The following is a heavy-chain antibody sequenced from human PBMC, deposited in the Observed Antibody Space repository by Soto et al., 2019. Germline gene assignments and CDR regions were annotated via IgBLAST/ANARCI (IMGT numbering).Heavy chain of an antibody. V-gene: IGHV3-23*01. CDR1: GFTFSSYA. D-gene: IGHD2-15*01. CDR2: ISGSGGST. CDR3: AKDLSNYPGKLFDY. J-gene: IGHJ4*02. Sequence: GGSLRLSCAASGFTFSSYAMNWVRQAPGKGLEWVSAISGSGGSTYYADSVKGRFTISRDNSKNTLYLQMNSLRAEDTAVYYCAKDLSNYPGKLFDYWGQGTLVTVSS.